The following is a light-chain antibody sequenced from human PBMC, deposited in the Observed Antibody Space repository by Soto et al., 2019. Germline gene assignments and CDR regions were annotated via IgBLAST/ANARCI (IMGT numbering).Light chain of an antibody. J-gene: IGLJ1*01. Sequence: QSVLTQPPSASGTPGQKVTISCSGSSSNIGSNTANWYQQLPGPAPKLLIYSNNQRPSGVPDRFSGSKSGTSASLAISGLQSEDEADYYCAAWDDSLNGLVFGTGTKLTVL. CDR1: SSNIGSNT. V-gene: IGLV1-44*01. CDR3: AAWDDSLNGLV. CDR2: SNN.